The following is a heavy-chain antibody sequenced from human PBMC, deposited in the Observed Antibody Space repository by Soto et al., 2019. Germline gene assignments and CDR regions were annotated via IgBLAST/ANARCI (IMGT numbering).Heavy chain of an antibody. CDR1: GFTFTSSA. Sequence: SVKVSCKASGFTFTSSAVQWVRQARGQRLEWIGWIVVGSGNTNYAQKFQERVTITRDMSTGTAYMELSSLRSEDTAVYYCAGTRYCSSTSCYAFDYWGQGTLVTVSS. CDR2: IVVGSGNT. D-gene: IGHD2-2*01. CDR3: AGTRYCSSTSCYAFDY. V-gene: IGHV1-58*01. J-gene: IGHJ4*02.